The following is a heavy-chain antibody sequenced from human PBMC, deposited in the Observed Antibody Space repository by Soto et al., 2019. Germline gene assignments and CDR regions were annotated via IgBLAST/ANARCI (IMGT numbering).Heavy chain of an antibody. Sequence: GGSLRLSCAASGFTFSSYSMNWVRQAPGKGLEWVSYISSSSSTIYYADSVKGRFTISRDNSKNTLYLQMSSLRAEDTAVYYCARVPDYWGQGTLVTVSS. CDR3: ARVPDY. CDR1: GFTFSSYS. CDR2: ISSSSSTI. J-gene: IGHJ4*02. V-gene: IGHV3-48*01.